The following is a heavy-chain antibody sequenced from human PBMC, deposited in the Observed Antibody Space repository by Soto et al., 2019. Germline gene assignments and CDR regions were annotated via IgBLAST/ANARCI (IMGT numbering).Heavy chain of an antibody. CDR1: GGTFSSYA. CDR3: ARDDYYDRSRYTQNGFDP. J-gene: IGHJ5*02. D-gene: IGHD3-22*01. Sequence: SVKVSCKASGGTFSSYAISWVRQAPGQGLEWMGGIIPIFGTANYAQKFQGRVTITADESTSTAYMELSSLRSEDTAAYYCARDDYYDRSRYTQNGFDPWGQGTLVTVSS. CDR2: IIPIFGTA. V-gene: IGHV1-69*13.